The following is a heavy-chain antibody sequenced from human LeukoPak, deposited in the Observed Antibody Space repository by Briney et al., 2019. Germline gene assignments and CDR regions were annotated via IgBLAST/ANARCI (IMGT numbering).Heavy chain of an antibody. V-gene: IGHV3-7*01. J-gene: IGHJ5*02. CDR3: ASDYGDFNWFDP. Sequence: GGSLRLSCAASGFTFSSYWMSWVRQAPGKGLEWVANIKQDGSEKYYVDSVKGRFTISRDNAKNSLYLQMNSLRAEDRAVYYCASDYGDFNWFDPWGEGTLVTVSS. CDR1: GFTFSSYW. D-gene: IGHD4-17*01. CDR2: IKQDGSEK.